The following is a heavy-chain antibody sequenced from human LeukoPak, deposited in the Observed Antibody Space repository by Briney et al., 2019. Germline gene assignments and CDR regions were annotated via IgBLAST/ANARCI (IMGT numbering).Heavy chain of an antibody. D-gene: IGHD5-12*01. CDR1: GGSISSSSYY. J-gene: IGHJ5*02. CDR3: ARHTAYEPGWFDP. CDR2: IYYSGST. Sequence: SETLSLTCTVSGGSISSSSYYWGWIRHPPGKGLEWFGSIYYSGSTYYNPSLKSRVTISVDTSKNQFSLKLSSVTAADTAVYYCARHTAYEPGWFDPWGQGTLVTVSS. V-gene: IGHV4-39*07.